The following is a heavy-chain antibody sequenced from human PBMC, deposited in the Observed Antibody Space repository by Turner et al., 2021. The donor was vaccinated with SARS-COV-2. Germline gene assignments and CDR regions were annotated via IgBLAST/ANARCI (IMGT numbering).Heavy chain of an antibody. V-gene: IGHV3-21*01. CDR3: ARWDNYYDSSGYYPDSFDI. CDR2: IRWSSSYI. J-gene: IGHJ3*02. CDR1: VWTSSSYS. D-gene: IGHD3-22*01. Sequence: EVQLVESGGALVKPGGSLRPSCSASVWTSSSYSLNWVCHATGKGLEGVSCIRWSSSYIYYADSMKSRFTISRDNAKNSLYMQLISLRADDTAVYYCARWDNYYDSSGYYPDSFDIWGQGTMVTVSS.